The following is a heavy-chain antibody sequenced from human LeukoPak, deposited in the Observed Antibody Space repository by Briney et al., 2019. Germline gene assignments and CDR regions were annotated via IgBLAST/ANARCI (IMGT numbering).Heavy chain of an antibody. CDR2: INPNTGDT. CDR1: GYTFTDYY. Sequence: GASVKVSCKASGYTFTDYYMHWVRQAPGQGLVWMGWINPNTGDTRYVQELQGRVTMTRDTSISTAYMELRSLRSDDTAVYYCARDRPEHYYDSSGYRGWWFDPWGQGTLVTVSS. V-gene: IGHV1-2*02. CDR3: ARDRPEHYYDSSGYRGWWFDP. J-gene: IGHJ5*02. D-gene: IGHD3-22*01.